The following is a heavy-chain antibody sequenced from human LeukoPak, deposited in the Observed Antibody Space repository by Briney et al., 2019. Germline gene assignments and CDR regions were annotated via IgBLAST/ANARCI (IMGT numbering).Heavy chain of an antibody. CDR3: AKNGWLRSSGLWGDY. V-gene: IGHV3-30*04. CDR1: GCTFSSYA. J-gene: IGHJ4*02. Sequence: GGSLRLSCAASGCTFSSYAMYWVRQAPGKGLDWVAVISYDGSNKYYVDSVKGRFTISRDNSKNTLYLQMNSLRAEDTAIYYCAKNGWLRSSGLWGDYWGQGALVTVSS. D-gene: IGHD5-12*01. CDR2: ISYDGSNK.